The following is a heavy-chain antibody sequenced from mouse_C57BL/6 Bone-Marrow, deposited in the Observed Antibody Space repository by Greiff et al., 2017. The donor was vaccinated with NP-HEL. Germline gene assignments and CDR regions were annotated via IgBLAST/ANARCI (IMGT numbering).Heavy chain of an antibody. CDR2: INPNNGGT. CDR1: GYTFTDYN. V-gene: IGHV1-18*01. Sequence: EVQLQQSGPELVKPGASVKIPCKASGYTFTDYNMDWVKQSHGKSLEWIGDINPNNGGTIYNQKFKGKATLTVDKSSSTAYMELRSLTSEDTAVYYCARCYGSSYRYWYFDVWGTGTTVTVSS. D-gene: IGHD1-1*01. J-gene: IGHJ1*03. CDR3: ARCYGSSYRYWYFDV.